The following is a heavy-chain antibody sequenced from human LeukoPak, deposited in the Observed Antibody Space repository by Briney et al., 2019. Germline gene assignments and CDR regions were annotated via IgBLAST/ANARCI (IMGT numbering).Heavy chain of an antibody. CDR1: GFTFSDSA. CDR2: IRSKPNSYAT. CDR3: TRHLIGSTPFDY. Sequence: GGSLRLSCAASGFTFSDSAFHWVRQASGKGLEWVGRIRSKPNSYATAYTASVKGRFTLSRDDSKNTAYLQMNSLNTEDTAMYYCTRHLIGSTPFDYWGQGTLVSVSS. J-gene: IGHJ4*02. D-gene: IGHD3-10*01. V-gene: IGHV3-73*01.